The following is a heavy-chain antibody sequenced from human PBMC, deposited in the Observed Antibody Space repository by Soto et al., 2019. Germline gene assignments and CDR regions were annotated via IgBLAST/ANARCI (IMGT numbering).Heavy chain of an antibody. CDR3: AKDKVLRFLEWLLSAFDY. J-gene: IGHJ4*02. D-gene: IGHD3-3*01. Sequence: EVQLLESGGGLVQPGGSLRLSCAASGFTFSSYAMSWVRQAPGKGLEWVSAISGSGGSTYYADSVKGRFTISRDNSKNTLYLQRNSLRAEDTAVYYCAKDKVLRFLEWLLSAFDYWGQGTLVTVSS. CDR2: ISGSGGST. V-gene: IGHV3-23*01. CDR1: GFTFSSYA.